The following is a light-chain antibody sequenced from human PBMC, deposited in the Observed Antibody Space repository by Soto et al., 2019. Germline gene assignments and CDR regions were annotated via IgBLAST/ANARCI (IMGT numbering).Light chain of an antibody. CDR1: ESVSSD. J-gene: IGKJ2*01. CDR2: DAS. V-gene: IGKV3-15*01. CDR3: QQYYMWPRV. Sequence: EIVMTQSPATLSLSPGASATLFCRASESVSSDLAWYRQKPGQAPRLLIYDASIRATGIPARFSGSGSGTDFTLTISSLPSEYAADYFCQQYYMWPRVFGQGTQLQI.